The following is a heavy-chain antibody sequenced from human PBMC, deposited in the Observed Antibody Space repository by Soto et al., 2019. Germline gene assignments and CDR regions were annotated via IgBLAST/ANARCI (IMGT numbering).Heavy chain of an antibody. V-gene: IGHV3-7*01. Sequence: PGGSLRVSCAASGFTFTNYWMSWVRQAPGKGLEWVANIKKDGSETYYVESVKGRFTISRDNAKNSLYLQMNSLRAEDTAVYYCAITMVWGAISDYYYGIDVWGQGTTVTVSS. CDR3: AITMVWGAISDYYYGIDV. J-gene: IGHJ6*02. CDR1: GFTFTNYW. D-gene: IGHD3-10*01. CDR2: IKKDGSET.